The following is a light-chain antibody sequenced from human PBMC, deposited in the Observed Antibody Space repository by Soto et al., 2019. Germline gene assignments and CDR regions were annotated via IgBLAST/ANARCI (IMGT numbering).Light chain of an antibody. CDR2: AAS. V-gene: IGKV1-27*01. CDR3: QKFNAVPT. Sequence: DIQMTQSPSSLSASVGDRVTITCRASQAISNYLAWYQQKPGKVPTLLISAASTLQSGVPSRFSGSGSGTDFTLTISSLQPKDVATYYCQKFNAVPTFGGGTKVEI. CDR1: QAISNY. J-gene: IGKJ4*01.